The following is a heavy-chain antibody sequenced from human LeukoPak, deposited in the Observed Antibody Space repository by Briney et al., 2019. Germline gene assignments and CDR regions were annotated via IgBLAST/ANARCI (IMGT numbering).Heavy chain of an antibody. CDR3: ARCYYDSSGYHFSG. CDR2: IYGSGTT. CDR1: GGSIRSYY. D-gene: IGHD3-22*01. Sequence: SETLSLTCTVSGGSIRSYYWSWIRQPAGKELEWIGRIYGSGTTNYNPSLRSRVTMSVDTSKNQFSLKLSSVTAADTAVYYCARCYYDSSGYHFSGWGQGTLVTVSS. V-gene: IGHV4-4*07. J-gene: IGHJ1*01.